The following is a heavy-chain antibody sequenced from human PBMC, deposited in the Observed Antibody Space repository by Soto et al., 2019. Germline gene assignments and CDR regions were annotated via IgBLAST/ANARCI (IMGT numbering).Heavy chain of an antibody. D-gene: IGHD6-13*01. J-gene: IGHJ4*02. V-gene: IGHV4-30-4*01. CDR1: GVSISSGDYY. Sequence: SETLSLTCTVSGVSISSGDYYWSWIRQTPGEGLEWIGYIYYSGSTYYNPSLKSRVTISVDTSKNQFSLKLSSVTAADTAVYYCARRQSSSWYGLWGQGTLVTVSS. CDR2: IYYSGST. CDR3: ARRQSSSWYGL.